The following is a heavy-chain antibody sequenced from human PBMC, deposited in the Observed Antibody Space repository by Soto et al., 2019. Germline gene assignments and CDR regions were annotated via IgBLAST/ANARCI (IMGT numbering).Heavy chain of an antibody. V-gene: IGHV1-18*01. J-gene: IGHJ4*02. CDR2: ISAHNGNT. Sequence: QVHLVQSGAEVKKPGASVKVSCKGSGYAFTTYGITWVRQAPGQGLEWMGWISAHNGNTNYAQKGQRRVTVTRDTSTRPAYMELRSMRSDDTAVYYCARGRYGDYWGQGALVTVSS. D-gene: IGHD1-1*01. CDR3: ARGRYGDY. CDR1: GYAFTTYG.